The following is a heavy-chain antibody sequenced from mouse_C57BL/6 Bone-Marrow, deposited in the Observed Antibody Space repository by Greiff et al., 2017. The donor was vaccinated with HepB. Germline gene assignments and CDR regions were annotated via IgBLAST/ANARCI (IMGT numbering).Heavy chain of an antibody. V-gene: IGHV1-50*01. CDR1: GYTFTSYW. D-gene: IGHD2-3*01. CDR2: IDPSDSYT. J-gene: IGHJ4*01. CDR3: ARWLLHYYAMDY. Sequence: QVQLKQSGAELVKPGASVKLSCKASGYTFTSYWMQWVKQRPGQGLEWIGEIDPSDSYTNYNQKFKGKATLTVDTSSSTAYMQLSSLTSEDSAVYYCARWLLHYYAMDYWGQGTSVTVSS.